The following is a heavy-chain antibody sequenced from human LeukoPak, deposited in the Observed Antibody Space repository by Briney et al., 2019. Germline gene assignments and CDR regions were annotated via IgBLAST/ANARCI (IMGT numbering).Heavy chain of an antibody. Sequence: ASVTVSCKASGGTFSSYAISWVRQAPGQGLEWLGGIIPIFGTAVYAQRFQGRVSITADAFTRTVYMELSSLRSEDTAVYFCARDFGIAAAGTGGYYFDYWGQGTLVTVSS. J-gene: IGHJ4*02. CDR3: ARDFGIAAAGTGGYYFDY. D-gene: IGHD6-13*01. V-gene: IGHV1-69*13. CDR1: GGTFSSYA. CDR2: IIPIFGTA.